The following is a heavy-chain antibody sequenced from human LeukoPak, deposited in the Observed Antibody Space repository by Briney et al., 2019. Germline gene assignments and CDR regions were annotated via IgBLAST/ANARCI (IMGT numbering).Heavy chain of an antibody. Sequence: SGGSLRLSCVASGFTFSSYWMTWVRQAPGKGLEWVANIKTDGSQIYYVDSVKGRFTKNSLYLQMNSLRAEDTAVYYCARRRYDASGYYPSRGRYFDYWGQGTLVTVSS. D-gene: IGHD3-22*01. CDR3: ARRRYDASGYYPSRGRYFDY. CDR2: IKTDGSQI. J-gene: IGHJ4*02. V-gene: IGHV3-7*01. CDR1: GFTFSSYW.